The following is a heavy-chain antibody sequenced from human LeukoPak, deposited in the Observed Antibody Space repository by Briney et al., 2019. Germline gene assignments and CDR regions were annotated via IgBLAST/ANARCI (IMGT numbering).Heavy chain of an antibody. CDR3: ARVRNDYYYYYYYMDV. Sequence: SETLSLTCAVYGGSFSGYYWSWIRQPPGKGLEWIGEINHSGSTNYNPSLKSRVTISVDTSKNQFSLKLSSVTAADTAVYYCARVRNDYYYYYYYMDVWGKGTTVTVSS. CDR2: INHSGST. J-gene: IGHJ6*03. CDR1: GGSFSGYY. D-gene: IGHD1-1*01. V-gene: IGHV4-34*01.